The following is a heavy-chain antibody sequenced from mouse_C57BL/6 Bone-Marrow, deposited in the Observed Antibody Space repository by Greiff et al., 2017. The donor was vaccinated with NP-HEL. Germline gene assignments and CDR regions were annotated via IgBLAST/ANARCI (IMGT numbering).Heavy chain of an antibody. J-gene: IGHJ2*01. CDR3: ASGDGYYPYYFDY. CDR2: IYPRSGNT. D-gene: IGHD2-3*01. CDR1: GYTFTSYG. Sequence: VQVVESGAELARPGASVKLSCKASGYTFTSYGISWVKQRTGQGLEWIGEIYPRSGNTYYNEKFKGKATLTADKSSSTAYMELRSLTSEDSAVYFCASGDGYYPYYFDYWGQGTTLTVSS. V-gene: IGHV1-81*01.